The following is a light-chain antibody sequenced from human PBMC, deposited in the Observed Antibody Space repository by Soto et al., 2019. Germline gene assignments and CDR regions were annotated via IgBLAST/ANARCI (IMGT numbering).Light chain of an antibody. V-gene: IGKV1D-12*01. CDR2: SAS. J-gene: IGKJ5*01. CDR1: QSISRW. CDR3: QQADTFPIT. Sequence: GERVTLSCRASQSISRWLAWYQQKPGKAPKLLIYSASSLQSGVPSRFSGSGFGTDFTLTISSLQPEDFATYYCQQADTFPITFGQGTRLETK.